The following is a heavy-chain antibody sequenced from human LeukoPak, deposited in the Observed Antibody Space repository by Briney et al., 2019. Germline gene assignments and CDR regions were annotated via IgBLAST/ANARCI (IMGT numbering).Heavy chain of an antibody. D-gene: IGHD3-22*01. CDR2: INHSGST. Sequence: SETLSLTCAVYGGSFSGYYWSWIRQPPGKGLEWIGEINHSGSTNYNPSLKSRVTISVDTSKNQFSLKLSSVTAADTAVYYCARGRDYYDSSGYYYVRSFDAFDIWGQGTMVTVSS. CDR1: GGSFSGYY. CDR3: ARGRDYYDSSGYYYVRSFDAFDI. J-gene: IGHJ3*02. V-gene: IGHV4-34*01.